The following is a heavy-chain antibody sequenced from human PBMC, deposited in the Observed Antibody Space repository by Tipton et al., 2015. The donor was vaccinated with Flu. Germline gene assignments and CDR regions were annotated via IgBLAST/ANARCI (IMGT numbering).Heavy chain of an antibody. CDR3: ARGARRNGYKRGNLARLGFEI. CDR2: INHRGST. D-gene: IGHD5-24*01. J-gene: IGHJ3*02. CDR1: GGSFSIYY. V-gene: IGHV4-34*01. Sequence: TLSLTCAVYGGSFSIYYWSWIRQPPGKGLEWIGEINHRGSTNYNPSLKSRVTISVDTSKKQFSLKLSSVTAADTAVYYCARGARRNGYKRGNLARLGFEIWGQGTMVTVSS.